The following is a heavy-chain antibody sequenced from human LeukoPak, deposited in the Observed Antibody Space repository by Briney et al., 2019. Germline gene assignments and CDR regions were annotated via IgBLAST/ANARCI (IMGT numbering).Heavy chain of an antibody. CDR1: GGSFSGYY. Sequence: SETLSLTCAVYGGSFSGYYWSWTRQPPGKGLEWIGEINHSGSTNYNPSLKSRVTISVDTSKNQFSLKLSSVTAADTAVYYCASRQTGSDYWGQGTLVTVSS. V-gene: IGHV4-34*01. D-gene: IGHD3-9*01. CDR2: INHSGST. CDR3: ASRQTGSDY. J-gene: IGHJ4*02.